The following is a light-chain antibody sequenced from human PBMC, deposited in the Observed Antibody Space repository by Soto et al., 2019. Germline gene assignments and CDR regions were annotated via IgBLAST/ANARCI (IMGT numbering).Light chain of an antibody. CDR2: AAS. CDR1: QGIRND. CDR3: IQNSDYPPT. Sequence: AIQTTQSPSSLSASVGDSVTITCRASQGIRNDLGWYQQKPGKAHKLLIYAASSLQSGVPSRFSGSGSGTDFTLTIRSLQPEEFATYYCIQNSDYPPTVGPGTQVEIK. J-gene: IGKJ3*01. V-gene: IGKV1-6*01.